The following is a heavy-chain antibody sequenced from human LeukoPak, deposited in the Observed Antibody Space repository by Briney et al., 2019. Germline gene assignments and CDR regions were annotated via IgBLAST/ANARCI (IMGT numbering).Heavy chain of an antibody. CDR1: GYSISSGYY. Sequence: KPSETLSLTCTVSGYSISSGYYWGWIRQPPGKGLEWIGSIYHSGSTYYNPSLKSRVTISVDTSKNQFSLKLSSVTAADTAVYYCASLMDTVIVVVGHFDYWGQGTLVTVSS. J-gene: IGHJ4*02. CDR3: ASLMDTVIVVVGHFDY. D-gene: IGHD3-22*01. CDR2: IYHSGST. V-gene: IGHV4-38-2*02.